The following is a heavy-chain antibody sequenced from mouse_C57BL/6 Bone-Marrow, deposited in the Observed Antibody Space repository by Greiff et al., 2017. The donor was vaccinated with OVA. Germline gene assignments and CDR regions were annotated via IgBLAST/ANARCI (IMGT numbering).Heavy chain of an antibody. CDR1: GYTFTSYW. CDR2: IDPSDSYT. J-gene: IGHJ4*01. V-gene: IGHV1-69*01. CDR3: ATMVYYDYEGYAMDY. Sequence: QVQLQQPGAELVMPGASVKLSCTASGYTFTSYWMHWVKQRPGQGLEWIGEIDPSDSYTNYNQKFKGKSTLTVDKSSSTAYMQLSSLTSEESAVYYCATMVYYDYEGYAMDYWGQGTSVTVSS. D-gene: IGHD2-4*01.